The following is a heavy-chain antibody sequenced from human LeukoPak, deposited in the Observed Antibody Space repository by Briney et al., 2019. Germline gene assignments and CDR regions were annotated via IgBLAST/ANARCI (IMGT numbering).Heavy chain of an antibody. Sequence: GGSLRLSCAASGFTFSGSATHWVRQAAGKGLEWVGRIRSKANSYATEYAASVKGRFTISRDDSKNTAYLQMNSLKTEDTAMYYCYYYDSSGYRGGCWGQGTLVTVSS. CDR1: GFTFSGSA. CDR2: IRSKANSYAT. CDR3: YYYDSSGYRGGC. D-gene: IGHD3-22*01. J-gene: IGHJ4*02. V-gene: IGHV3-73*01.